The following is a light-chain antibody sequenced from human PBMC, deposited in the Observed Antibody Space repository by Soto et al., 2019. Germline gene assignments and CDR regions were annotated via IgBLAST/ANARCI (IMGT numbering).Light chain of an antibody. Sequence: DIQMTQSPSTLSGSVGDRVTITFRASQTISSWLAWYQQKPGQPPKILIYKASTLKSGVPSRFSGSGSGTEFTLTIASLQPDDSSTYYCQQYNSFSKTFGRGTKVDIK. V-gene: IGKV1-5*03. CDR3: QQYNSFSKT. CDR2: KAS. CDR1: QTISSW. J-gene: IGKJ1*01.